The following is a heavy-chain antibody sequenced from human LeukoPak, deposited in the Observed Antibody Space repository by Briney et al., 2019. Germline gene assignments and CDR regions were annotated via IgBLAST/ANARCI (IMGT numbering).Heavy chain of an antibody. V-gene: IGHV3-23*01. Sequence: GGSLRLSCAASGFTFSSYGMSWVRQAPGKGLEWVSAISGSGGSTYYADSVKGRFTISRDNSKNTLYLQMNSLRAEDTAVYYCAETGIGLVPAAMYYFDYWGQGTLVTVSS. J-gene: IGHJ4*02. CDR2: ISGSGGST. CDR3: AETGIGLVPAAMYYFDY. D-gene: IGHD2-2*01. CDR1: GFTFSSYG.